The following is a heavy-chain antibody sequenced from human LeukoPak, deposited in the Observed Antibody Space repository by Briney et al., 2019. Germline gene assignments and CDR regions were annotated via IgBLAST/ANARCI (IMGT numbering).Heavy chain of an antibody. V-gene: IGHV4-4*07. J-gene: IGHJ4*02. CDR1: GGSISSYY. CDR2: IYSSGST. Sequence: SETLSLTCTVSGGSISSYYWSWLRQPAGKGLEWIGRIYSSGSTNYNPSLKSRVTISIDTSKNQFSLKLSSVTATDTAVYYCARGRGRYYSGSGSFYPPDYWGQGTLVTVSS. CDR3: ARGRGRYYSGSGSFYPPDY. D-gene: IGHD3-10*01.